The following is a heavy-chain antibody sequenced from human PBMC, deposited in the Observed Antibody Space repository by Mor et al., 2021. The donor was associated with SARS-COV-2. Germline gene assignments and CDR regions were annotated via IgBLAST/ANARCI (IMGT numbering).Heavy chain of an antibody. CDR2: ILAVGSNK. J-gene: IGHJ4*02. V-gene: IGHV3-30*03. Sequence: ILAVGSNKFYADSVKGRFTISRDNSKNTLYVQMNSLRTEDTAVYYCARDYGSGSYSFDYWGQGTLVTVSS. CDR3: ARDYGSGSYSFDY. D-gene: IGHD3-10*01.